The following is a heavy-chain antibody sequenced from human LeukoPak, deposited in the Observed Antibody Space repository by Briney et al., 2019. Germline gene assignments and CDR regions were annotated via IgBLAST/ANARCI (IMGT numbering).Heavy chain of an antibody. V-gene: IGHV3-23*01. D-gene: IGHD3-16*01. J-gene: IGHJ4*02. CDR2: ISGSGGST. CDR1: GLSFSVDA. CDR3: AAGLRQGGVEDY. Sequence: PVATMRLWWTGVGLSFSVDAGGWRLQAQGKGLEWVSAISGSGGSTYYADSVKGRFTISRDNSKNTLYLQMNSLRAEDTAVYYCAAGLRQGGVEDYWGQGTLVTVSS.